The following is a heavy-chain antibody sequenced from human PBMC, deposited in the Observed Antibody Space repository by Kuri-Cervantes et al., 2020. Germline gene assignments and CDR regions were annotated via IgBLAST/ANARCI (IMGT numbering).Heavy chain of an antibody. CDR3: ARLYCSGGSCYLRY. CDR2: INTDGSIT. Sequence: GESLKISCAASGFTFSSSWMHWVRQAPGQGLVWVSRINTDGSITTYADSVKGRFTISRDNAKNSLYLQMNSLRAEDTAVYYCARLYCSGGSCYLRYWDQGTLVTVSS. J-gene: IGHJ4*02. V-gene: IGHV3-74*01. CDR1: GFTFSSSW. D-gene: IGHD2-15*01.